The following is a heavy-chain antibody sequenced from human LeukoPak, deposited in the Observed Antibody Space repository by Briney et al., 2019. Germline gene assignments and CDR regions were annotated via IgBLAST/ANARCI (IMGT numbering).Heavy chain of an antibody. CDR3: ARAFIVSSSWPDY. D-gene: IGHD6-13*01. J-gene: IGHJ4*02. CDR1: GYTFTGYY. V-gene: IGHV1-2*02. CDR2: INPNSGGT. Sequence: ASVKVSCKASGYTFTGYYMHWVRQAPGQGLEWMGWINPNSGGTNYAQKLQGRVTMTTDTSTSTAYMELRSLRSDDTAVYYCARAFIVSSSWPDYWGQGTLVTVSS.